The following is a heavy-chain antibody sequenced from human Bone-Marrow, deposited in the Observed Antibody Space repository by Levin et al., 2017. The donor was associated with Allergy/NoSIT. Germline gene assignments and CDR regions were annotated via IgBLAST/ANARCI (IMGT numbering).Heavy chain of an antibody. CDR1: GFSFSSSW. CDR3: AREGGTFGVVTGRLLGFKYGMDV. Sequence: PGGSLRLSCAASGFSFSSSWMSWVRQAPGKGLEWVANIKQDGSEKYYVDSVKGRFTISRDNAKNSLYLQMNSLRAEDTAVYYCAREGGTFGVVTGRLLGFKYGMDVWGQGTTVTVSS. CDR2: IKQDGSEK. D-gene: IGHD3-3*01. J-gene: IGHJ6*02. V-gene: IGHV3-7*01.